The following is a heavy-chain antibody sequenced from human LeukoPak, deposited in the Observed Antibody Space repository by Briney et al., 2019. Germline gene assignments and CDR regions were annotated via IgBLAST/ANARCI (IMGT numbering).Heavy chain of an antibody. CDR1: GFTFSNYA. D-gene: IGHD3-16*01. CDR3: AKDRF. V-gene: IGHV3-23*01. CDR2: IGGTGGDT. J-gene: IGHJ4*02. Sequence: PGGSLRLSCAAFGFTFSNYAMSWVRQAPGKGLEWVSTIGGTGGDTSYADSVKGRFTISRDNSKNTLSLQMNSLRAEDTAVYYCAKDRFWGQGTLVTVSS.